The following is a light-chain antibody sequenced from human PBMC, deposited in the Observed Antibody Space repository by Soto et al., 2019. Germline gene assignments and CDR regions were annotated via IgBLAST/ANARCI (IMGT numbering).Light chain of an antibody. J-gene: IGLJ2*01. V-gene: IGLV4-69*02. CDR1: SGHSSYA. Sequence: QPVLTQSPSASASLGASVKLTCTLSSGHSSYAIAWHQQQPEKGPRYLMKLNSDGRHSKGDGIPDRFSGSSSGAERYLTISSLQSEDEADYYCQTWGTGNVVFGGGTQLTVL. CDR2: LNSDGRH. CDR3: QTWGTGNVV.